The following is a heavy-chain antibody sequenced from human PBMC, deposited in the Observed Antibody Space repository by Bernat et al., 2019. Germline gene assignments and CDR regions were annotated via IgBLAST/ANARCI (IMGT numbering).Heavy chain of an antibody. Sequence: QVQLQQWGAGLLKPSETLSLTCAVYGGSFSGYYWSWIRQPPGKGLEWIGEINHSGSTNYNPSLKSRVTISVDTSKNQFSLKLSSVTAADTAVYYWARGDHGTITGTTGFDPWGQGTLVTVSS. CDR3: ARGDHGTITGTTGFDP. V-gene: IGHV4-34*01. CDR1: GGSFSGYY. CDR2: INHSGST. D-gene: IGHD1-20*01. J-gene: IGHJ5*02.